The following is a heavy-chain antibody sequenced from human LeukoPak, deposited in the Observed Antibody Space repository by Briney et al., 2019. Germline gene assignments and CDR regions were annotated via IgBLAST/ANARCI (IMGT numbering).Heavy chain of an antibody. Sequence: GGSLRLSCAASGFTFSSYSMNWVRQAPGKGLEWVSSISSSSSYIYYADSVKGRFTISRDNAKNSLYLQMNSLRAEDTAVYYCARDKEWELLESDYWGQGTLVTVSS. CDR2: ISSSSSYI. D-gene: IGHD1-26*01. V-gene: IGHV3-21*01. CDR1: GFTFSSYS. CDR3: ARDKEWELLESDY. J-gene: IGHJ4*02.